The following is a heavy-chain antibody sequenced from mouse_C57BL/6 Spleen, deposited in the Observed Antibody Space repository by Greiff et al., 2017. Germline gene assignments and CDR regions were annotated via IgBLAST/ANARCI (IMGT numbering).Heavy chain of an antibody. Sequence: QVHVKQPGAELVRPGSSVKLSCKASGYTFTSYWMHWVKQRPIQGLEWIGNIDPSDSETHYNQKFKDKATLTVDKSSSTAYMQLSSLTSEDSAVYYCARSQTAQATLFAYWGQGTLVTVSA. D-gene: IGHD3-2*02. CDR3: ARSQTAQATLFAY. CDR2: IDPSDSET. J-gene: IGHJ3*01. V-gene: IGHV1-52*01. CDR1: GYTFTSYW.